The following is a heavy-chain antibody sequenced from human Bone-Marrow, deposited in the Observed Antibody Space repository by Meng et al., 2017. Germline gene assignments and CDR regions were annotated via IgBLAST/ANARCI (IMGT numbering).Heavy chain of an antibody. Sequence: ASVKVSCKASGYTFTSYGISWVRQAPGQGLEWMGWISAYNGNTNYAQKLQGRVTMTTDTSTSTAYMELRSLRSDDTAVYYCARVFYGGNGGDRYYYYGMDVWGQGTTVTVSS. J-gene: IGHJ6*02. V-gene: IGHV1-18*01. CDR3: ARVFYGGNGGDRYYYYGMDV. D-gene: IGHD4-23*01. CDR2: ISAYNGNT. CDR1: GYTFTSYG.